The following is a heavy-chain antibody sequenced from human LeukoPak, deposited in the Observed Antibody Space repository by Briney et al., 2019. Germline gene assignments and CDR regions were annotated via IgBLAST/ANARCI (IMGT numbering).Heavy chain of an antibody. CDR3: AASPLSGAFDI. CDR1: GLTFRNYW. V-gene: IGHV3-7*01. Sequence: TGGSLRLSCAASGLTFRNYWMSWVRQAPGKGLEWVANIKQDGSEKYYVDSVKGRFTISRDNAKNSLYLQMNILRAEDMAVYYCAASPLSGAFDIWGQGTMVTVSS. D-gene: IGHD6-19*01. J-gene: IGHJ3*02. CDR2: IKQDGSEK.